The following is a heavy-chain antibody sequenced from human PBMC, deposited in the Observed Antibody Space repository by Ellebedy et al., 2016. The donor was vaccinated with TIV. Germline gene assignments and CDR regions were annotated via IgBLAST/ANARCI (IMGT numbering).Heavy chain of an antibody. CDR2: IKQDGTEK. V-gene: IGHV3-7*01. CDR1: GFPFSSFW. J-gene: IGHJ4*02. D-gene: IGHD4-17*01. CDR3: ARVTTLATGTGYYFDY. Sequence: GESLKISCAASGFPFSSFWMSWVRQAPGKGLEWVANIKQDGTEKYYVDSVKGRFTISRDNAKNSLYLQMKSLRAEDTAGNYCARVTTLATGTGYYFDYWGQGTLVTVSS.